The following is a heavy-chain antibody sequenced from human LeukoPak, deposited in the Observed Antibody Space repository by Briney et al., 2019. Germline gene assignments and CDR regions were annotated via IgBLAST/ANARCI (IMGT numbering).Heavy chain of an antibody. J-gene: IGHJ5*02. D-gene: IGHD2-15*01. CDR3: ARTGSGCSGGSCHSWFDP. CDR1: GGTFSSYA. Sequence: ASVKVSCKASGGTFSSYAISWVRQAPGQGLECMGGIIPIFGTANYAQKFQGRVTITTDESTSTAYMELSSLRSEDTAVYYCARTGSGCSGGSCHSWFDPWGQGTLVTVSS. CDR2: IIPIFGTA. V-gene: IGHV1-69*05.